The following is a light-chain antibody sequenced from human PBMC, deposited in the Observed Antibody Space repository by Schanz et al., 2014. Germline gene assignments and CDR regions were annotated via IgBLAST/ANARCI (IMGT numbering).Light chain of an antibody. CDR3: QQANVFPRT. Sequence: DIQMTQSPSTLSASVGDTVTITCRASQSISTSLAWYQQKPGKAPYLLIYDASSLESGVPSRFSGSGSGTEFTLTISSLQPDDFATYYCQQANVFPRTFGQGTKVEIK. CDR1: QSISTS. V-gene: IGKV1-5*01. CDR2: DAS. J-gene: IGKJ1*01.